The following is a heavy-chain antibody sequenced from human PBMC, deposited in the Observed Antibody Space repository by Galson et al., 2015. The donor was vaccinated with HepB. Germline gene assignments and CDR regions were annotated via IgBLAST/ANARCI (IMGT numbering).Heavy chain of an antibody. D-gene: IGHD2-8*01. J-gene: IGHJ3*02. V-gene: IGHV1-58*02. CDR2: IVLGSGNT. CDR1: GFTFTTST. Sequence: SVKVSCKASGFTFTTSTMQWVRQARGQRLEWIGWIVLGSGNTNYAQKFQERVTITRDMSTSTAYMELSSLRSENTAVYYCAAEYGDAFDIWGQGTMVTVSS. CDR3: AAEYGDAFDI.